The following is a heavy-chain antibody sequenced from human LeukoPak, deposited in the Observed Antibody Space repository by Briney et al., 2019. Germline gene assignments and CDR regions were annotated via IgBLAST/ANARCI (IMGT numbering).Heavy chain of an antibody. CDR3: AREAPFDY. J-gene: IGHJ4*02. CDR1: GGSISSYY. V-gene: IGHV4-59*01. Sequence: PSQTLSLTCSVSGGSISSYYWSWIRQPPGKGLEWIGYIYYSGSTNYNPSLKSRVTISVDTSKNQFSLKLSSVTAADTAVYYCAREAPFDYWGQGTLVTVSS. CDR2: IYYSGST.